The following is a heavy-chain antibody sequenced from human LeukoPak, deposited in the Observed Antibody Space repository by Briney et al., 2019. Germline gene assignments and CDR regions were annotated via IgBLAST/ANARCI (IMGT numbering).Heavy chain of an antibody. Sequence: GGSLRLSCAASGFTFSSYWMHWVRQAPGKGLVWVSRINSDGSSTSYADSVKGRFTISRDNAKNTLYLQMNSLRAEDTAVYYCXXXXXXXXXTSCYPATLDYWGQGTLVTVSS. V-gene: IGHV3-74*01. D-gene: IGHD2-2*01. CDR2: INSDGSST. J-gene: IGHJ4*02. CDR3: XXXXXXXXXTSCYPATLDY. CDR1: GFTFSSYW.